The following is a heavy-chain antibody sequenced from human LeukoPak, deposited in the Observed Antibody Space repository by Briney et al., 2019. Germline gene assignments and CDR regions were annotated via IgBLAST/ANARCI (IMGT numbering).Heavy chain of an antibody. CDR2: IIDSGGAT. Sequence: GGSLRLSCAASGFTFSTYAMSWVRQAPRKGLEWVSTIIDSGGATYYAESVKGRFTISSDNSKNTLYLQMNSLRAEDTAVYYCAKGSIDWYYFDYWGQGTLVTVSS. CDR1: GFTFSTYA. CDR3: AKGSIDWYYFDY. J-gene: IGHJ4*02. D-gene: IGHD3-9*01. V-gene: IGHV3-23*01.